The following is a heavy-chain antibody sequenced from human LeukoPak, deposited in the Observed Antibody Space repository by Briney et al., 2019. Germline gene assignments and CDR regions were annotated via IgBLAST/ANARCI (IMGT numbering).Heavy chain of an antibody. D-gene: IGHD4-17*01. V-gene: IGHV3-66*01. CDR1: GFTFSDYY. Sequence: GGSLRLSCAASGFTFSDYYMSWIRQAPGKGLEWVSVIYSGGSTYYADSVKGRFTISRDNSKNTLYLQMNSLRAEDTAVYYCARDVSYGDYVEYFDYWGQGTLVTVSS. J-gene: IGHJ4*02. CDR2: IYSGGST. CDR3: ARDVSYGDYVEYFDY.